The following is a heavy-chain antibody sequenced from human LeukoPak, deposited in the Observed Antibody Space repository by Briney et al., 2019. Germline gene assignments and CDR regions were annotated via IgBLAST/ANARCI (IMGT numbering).Heavy chain of an antibody. CDR2: IYYSGST. CDR1: GFTFSSYAMH. V-gene: IGHV4-39*01. J-gene: IGHJ6*03. CDR3: ARHVLLWFGEPRYMDV. Sequence: GSLRLSCAASGFTFSSYAMHWVRQAPGKGLEWIGSIYYSGSTYYNPSLKSRVTISVDTSKNQFSLKLSSVTAADTAVYYCARHVLLWFGEPRYMDVWGKGTTVTISS. D-gene: IGHD3-10*01.